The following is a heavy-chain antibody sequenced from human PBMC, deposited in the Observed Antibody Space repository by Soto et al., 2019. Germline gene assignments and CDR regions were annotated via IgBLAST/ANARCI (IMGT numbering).Heavy chain of an antibody. D-gene: IGHD6-13*01. Sequence: TLSLTCTVSGGSISSYYWSWIRQPPGKGLEWIGYIYYSGSTNYNPSLKSRVTISVDTSKNQFSLKLSSVTAADTAVYYCARSPSSWYPVFDYWGQGTLVTVSS. CDR3: ARSPSSWYPVFDY. CDR1: GGSISSYY. V-gene: IGHV4-59*08. CDR2: IYYSGST. J-gene: IGHJ4*02.